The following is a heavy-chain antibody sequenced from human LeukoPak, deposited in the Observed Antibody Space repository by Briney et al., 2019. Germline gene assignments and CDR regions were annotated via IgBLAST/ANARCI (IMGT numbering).Heavy chain of an antibody. D-gene: IGHD2-21*02. CDR1: GYTFTAYY. J-gene: IGHJ4*02. CDR2: INPNTGGT. Sequence: ASVKVSCKASGYTFTAYYIHWVRQAPGQGLEWMGWINPNTGGTNFEQRFQGRVTMTRDTSINTAYMELSSLRSDDTAMYYCAREGAPRLSSYFDHWGQGTLVTVSS. CDR3: AREGAPRLSSYFDH. V-gene: IGHV1-2*02.